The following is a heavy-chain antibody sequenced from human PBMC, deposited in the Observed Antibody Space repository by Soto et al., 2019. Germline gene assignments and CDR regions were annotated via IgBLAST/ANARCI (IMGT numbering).Heavy chain of an antibody. CDR2: ITGSGGRT. J-gene: IGHJ4*02. D-gene: IGHD3-10*01. Sequence: EVQLLESGGTLVQPGGSLRLSCAASGFTFSSNAMTWVRQAPGKGLEWVSAITGSGGRTYYADSVKGRFTISRDNSKNTLYLQMNSLRAEDTALYYCAKDTYGSGIYHYWGQGTLVTVSS. CDR3: AKDTYGSGIYHY. V-gene: IGHV3-23*01. CDR1: GFTFSSNA.